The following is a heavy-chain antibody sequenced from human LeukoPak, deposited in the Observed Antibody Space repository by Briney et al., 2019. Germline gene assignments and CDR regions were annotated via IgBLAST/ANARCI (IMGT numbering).Heavy chain of an antibody. J-gene: IGHJ5*02. CDR2: ISAYNSNT. D-gene: IGHD2-2*01. CDR3: ARDLGYCSTTSCLRNWFDP. Sequence: ASVKVSCKASGYTFTSYGISWVRQAPGQGLEWMGWISAYNSNTNYAQKLQGRVTMTTDPSTSTVYMELRSLRSDDTAVYYCARDLGYCSTTSCLRNWFDPWGQGTLVTVSS. V-gene: IGHV1-18*01. CDR1: GYTFTSYG.